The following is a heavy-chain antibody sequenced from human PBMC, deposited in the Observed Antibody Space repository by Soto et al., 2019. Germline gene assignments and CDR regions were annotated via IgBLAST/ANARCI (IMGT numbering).Heavy chain of an antibody. CDR1: GGSISNYY. Sequence: PSETLSLTCTVSGGSISNYYWSWIRQPPGKGLEWIGYIYYSGSINYNPSLKSRVTISEDTSKNQFSLKMSSVTAADRAVYYCAREIAVAGTHYFDYWGQGTLVTVSS. D-gene: IGHD6-19*01. V-gene: IGHV4-59*01. J-gene: IGHJ4*02. CDR2: IYYSGSI. CDR3: AREIAVAGTHYFDY.